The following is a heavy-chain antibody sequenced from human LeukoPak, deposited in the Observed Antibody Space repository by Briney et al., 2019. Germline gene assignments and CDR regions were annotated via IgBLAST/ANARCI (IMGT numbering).Heavy chain of an antibody. J-gene: IGHJ4*02. D-gene: IGHD3-22*01. CDR1: GFTFSRYA. Sequence: PGGSLRLSCAASGFTFSRYAMHWVRQAPGKGLEYVSAISTNGGSTYYASSVKGRFTISRDNSKNTLYLHMVNLRPEDMAVYYCARGNDSSGYYYFFDYWGQGTLVTVSS. CDR3: ARGNDSSGYYYFFDY. CDR2: ISTNGGST. V-gene: IGHV3-64*01.